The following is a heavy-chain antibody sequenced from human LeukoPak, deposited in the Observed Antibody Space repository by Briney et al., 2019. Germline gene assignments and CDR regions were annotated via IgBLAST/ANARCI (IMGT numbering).Heavy chain of an antibody. V-gene: IGHV4-59*08. J-gene: IGHJ1*01. D-gene: IGHD6-6*01. CDR2: IYYSGST. Sequence: SETLSLTCTVSGGSISSYYWSWIRQPPGKGLEWIGYIYYSGSTNYNPSLKSRVTISVDTSKNQFSLKLSSVTAADTAVYYCASYSIAGVSEYFQHWGQGTLVTVSS. CDR3: ASYSIAGVSEYFQH. CDR1: GGSISSYY.